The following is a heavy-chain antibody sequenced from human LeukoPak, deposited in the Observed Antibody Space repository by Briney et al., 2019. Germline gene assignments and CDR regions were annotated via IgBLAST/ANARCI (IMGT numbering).Heavy chain of an antibody. Sequence: PGGSLRLSCAASGFTFSSYAMSWVRQAPGKGLEWVSGISDSGGSTYYTDSVKGRFTISRDNSKITLYLQMNSLRAEDTAVYYCAKSYNGYESKPDYWGQGTLVTVSS. CDR2: ISDSGGST. CDR3: AKSYNGYESKPDY. V-gene: IGHV3-23*01. D-gene: IGHD5-12*01. J-gene: IGHJ4*02. CDR1: GFTFSSYA.